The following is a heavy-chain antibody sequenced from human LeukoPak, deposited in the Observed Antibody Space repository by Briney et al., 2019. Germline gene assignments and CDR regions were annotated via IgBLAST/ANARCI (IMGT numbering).Heavy chain of an antibody. Sequence: SETLSLTCAVYGGSFSGYYWSWIRQPPGKGLEWIGEINHSGSTNYNPSLKSRVTISVDTSKNQFSLKLSSVTAADTAVYYCARSRIQLCYDHWGQGTLVTVSS. J-gene: IGHJ4*02. CDR2: INHSGST. CDR1: GGSFSGYY. D-gene: IGHD5-18*01. CDR3: ARSRIQLCYDH. V-gene: IGHV4-34*01.